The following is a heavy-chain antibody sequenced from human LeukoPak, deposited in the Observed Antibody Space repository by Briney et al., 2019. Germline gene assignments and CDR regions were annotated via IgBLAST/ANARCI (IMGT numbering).Heavy chain of an antibody. D-gene: IGHD3-3*01. V-gene: IGHV1-69*05. CDR2: VIPIFGTA. CDR3: ARAPRLEIFGVVLFDY. CDR1: GGTFSSYA. J-gene: IGHJ4*02. Sequence: SVKVSCKASGGTFSSYAISWVRQAPGQGLEWMGGVIPIFGTANYAQKLQGRVTMTTDTSTSTAYMELRSLRSDDTAVYYCARAPRLEIFGVVLFDYWGQGTLVTVSS.